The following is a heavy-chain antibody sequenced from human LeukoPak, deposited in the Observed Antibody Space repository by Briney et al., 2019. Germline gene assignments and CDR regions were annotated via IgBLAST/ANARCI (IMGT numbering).Heavy chain of an antibody. V-gene: IGHV1-69*04. CDR2: IIPILGIA. J-gene: IGHJ4*02. D-gene: IGHD2-2*01. Sequence: SVKVSCKASGGTFSSYAISWVRQAPGQGLEWMGRIIPILGIANYAQKFQGRVTITTDESTSTAYMELSSLRSEDTAVYYCARAPGGYQLQDQYYFDYWGQGTLVTVSS. CDR1: GGTFSSYA. CDR3: ARAPGGYQLQDQYYFDY.